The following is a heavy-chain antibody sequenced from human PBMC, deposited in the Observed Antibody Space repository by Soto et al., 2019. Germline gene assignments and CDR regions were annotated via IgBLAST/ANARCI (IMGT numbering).Heavy chain of an antibody. Sequence: GGSLRLSCAASGFTFSSYWMSWVRQAPGKGLEWVANIKQDGSEKYYVDSVKGRFTISRDNAKNSLYLQMNSLRAEDTAVYYCASITGGDDFWSGYYYDYWGQGTLVTVSS. J-gene: IGHJ4*02. CDR2: IKQDGSEK. V-gene: IGHV3-7*01. CDR3: ASITGGDDFWSGYYYDY. D-gene: IGHD3-3*01. CDR1: GFTFSSYW.